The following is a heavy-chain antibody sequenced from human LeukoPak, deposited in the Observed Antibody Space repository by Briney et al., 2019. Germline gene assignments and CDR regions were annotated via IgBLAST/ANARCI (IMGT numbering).Heavy chain of an antibody. J-gene: IGHJ2*01. CDR2: IYYSGST. Sequence: SQTLSLTCTASGVSISGGDYYWSWIRQPPGKGLEWVGNIYYSGSTYYNPSFKSRVTISVDTSKNQFSLKLSSVTAADTAVYYCARCFWYFDLWGRGTLVTVSS. CDR3: ARCFWYFDL. CDR1: GVSISGGDYY. V-gene: IGHV4-30-4*08.